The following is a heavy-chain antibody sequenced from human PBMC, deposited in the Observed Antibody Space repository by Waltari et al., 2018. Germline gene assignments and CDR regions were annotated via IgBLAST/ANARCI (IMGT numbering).Heavy chain of an antibody. Sequence: EVQLLESGGRLVRPGGSLRLSGAPSVFDFANFEMPWGRQAPGEGLEWLSFIDPTGDETHYADSVMGRFTVYRDNSRNTMFLQMTGLRVDDTAVYHCIKGGWVDDWGQGTLVTVSS. CDR2: IDPTGDET. J-gene: IGHJ4*02. D-gene: IGHD3-16*01. CDR1: VFDFANFE. V-gene: IGHV3-23*05. CDR3: IKGGWVDD.